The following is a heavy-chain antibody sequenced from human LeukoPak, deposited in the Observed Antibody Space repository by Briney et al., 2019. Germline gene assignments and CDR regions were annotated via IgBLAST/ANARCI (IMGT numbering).Heavy chain of an antibody. CDR1: GDSINNYY. Sequence: SETLSLTCIVSGDSINNYYWSWIRQPPGKGLEWIGYVYYSGSTHYNPSLESRVTISVDTSKNQFSLKLSSVTAADTAVYYCARDNVSGFDYWGQGTLVTVSS. CDR2: VYYSGST. V-gene: IGHV4-59*12. J-gene: IGHJ4*02. CDR3: ARDNVSGFDY. D-gene: IGHD3-3*01.